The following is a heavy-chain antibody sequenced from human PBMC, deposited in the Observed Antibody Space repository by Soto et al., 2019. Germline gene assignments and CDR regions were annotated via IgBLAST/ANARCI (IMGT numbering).Heavy chain of an antibody. CDR2: FDPEEGER. CDR3: TTVIVWAQPYFDD. V-gene: IGHV1-24*01. Sequence: QVRLLQSGADVKKPGASVKVSCKVSGGSVTELYMHWVRKAPGKGLEWMGGFDPEEGERIYAQNFQGRVVMTEDASTNTAYLELRRLRSEDTAVYYCTTVIVWAQPYFDDWGPGTLVTVSS. J-gene: IGHJ4*02. CDR1: GGSVTELY. D-gene: IGHD3-16*02.